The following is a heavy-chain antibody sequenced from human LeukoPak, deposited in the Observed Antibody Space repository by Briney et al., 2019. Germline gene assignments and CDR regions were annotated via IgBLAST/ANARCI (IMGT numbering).Heavy chain of an antibody. V-gene: IGHV5-51*01. CDR2: IYPGDSDT. D-gene: IGHD2-2*01. CDR1: GYSFTSYW. CDR3: ARQLVGYCSSTSCQGAFDI. J-gene: IGHJ3*02. Sequence: GESLKISCKGSGYSFTSYWIGWVRQMPGKGLEWMGIIYPGDSDTRYSPSFQGQVTISADKSISTAYLQWSSLRASDTAMYYCARQLVGYCSSTSCQGAFDIWGQGTMVTVSS.